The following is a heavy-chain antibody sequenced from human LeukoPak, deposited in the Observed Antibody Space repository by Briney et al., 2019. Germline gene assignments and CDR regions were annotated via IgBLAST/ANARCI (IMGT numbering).Heavy chain of an antibody. CDR3: ARWGSIAVARFDY. D-gene: IGHD6-6*01. CDR1: GGSISNYY. Sequence: SETLSLTCTVSGGSISNYYWSWIRQPPGKGLEWTGYIYYTGSTNYNPSLTSRVNISVDTSKNQFSLNLTSVTAADTAVYYCARWGSIAVARFDYWGQGTLVTVSS. V-gene: IGHV4-59*01. CDR2: IYYTGST. J-gene: IGHJ4*02.